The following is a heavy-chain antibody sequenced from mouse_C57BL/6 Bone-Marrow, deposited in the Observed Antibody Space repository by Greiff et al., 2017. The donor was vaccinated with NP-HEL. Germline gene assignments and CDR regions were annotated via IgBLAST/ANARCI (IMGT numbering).Heavy chain of an antibody. CDR2: INSDGGST. Sequence: EVQLVESGGGLVQPGESLKLSCESNEYEFPSHDMSWVRKTPEKRLELVAAINSDGGSTYYPDTMERRFIISRDNTKKTLYLQMSSLRSEDTALYYCARPSTMITTGGYYYAMDYWGQGTSVTVSS. J-gene: IGHJ4*01. D-gene: IGHD2-4*01. CDR3: ARPSTMITTGGYYYAMDY. CDR1: EYEFPSHD. V-gene: IGHV5-2*01.